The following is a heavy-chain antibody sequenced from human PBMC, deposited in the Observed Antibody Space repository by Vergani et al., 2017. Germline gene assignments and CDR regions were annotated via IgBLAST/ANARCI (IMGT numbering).Heavy chain of an antibody. J-gene: IGHJ4*02. CDR3: ARGDYGMLTGYRY. CDR1: GYTFSNYY. D-gene: IGHD3-9*01. CDR2: INPSGGHT. V-gene: IGHV1-46*03. Sequence: QVQVVQSGAELKKSGASLKVSCKTSGYTFSNYYMHWVRQAPGQGLEWMGIINPSGGHTNYAQKFQGRVTMTRDTSTSTVYMELSSLGSEDTAIYYCARGDYGMLTGYRYWGQGTLVTVSA.